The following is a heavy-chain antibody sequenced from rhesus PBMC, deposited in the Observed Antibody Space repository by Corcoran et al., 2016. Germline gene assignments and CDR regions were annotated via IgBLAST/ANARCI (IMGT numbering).Heavy chain of an antibody. CDR1: GFTFSSYG. D-gene: IGHD3-16*01. CDR2: ISYDGSKK. Sequence: EVQLVETGGGLVQPGGSLKLSCAASGFTFSSYGMHWVRKAPGKGLGWVAVISYDGSKKYYAESLKDRITISRENSKNMLYLQMNNLKLEDTAVYYCARVSGIVVVITTYYRAVDFWGQGLRVTVSS. CDR3: ARVSGIVVVITTYYRAVDF. V-gene: IGHV3-54*02. J-gene: IGHJ3*01.